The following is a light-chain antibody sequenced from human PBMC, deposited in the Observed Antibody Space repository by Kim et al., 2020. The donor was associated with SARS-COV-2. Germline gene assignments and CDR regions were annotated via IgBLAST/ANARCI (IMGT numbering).Light chain of an antibody. Sequence: ETVMTQSPATLSVSPGERATLSCRASQTVNTNLAWYQQKPGQAPRLLIYGASTRATAIPARFSGSGFGTEFTLTISSLQSEDFAVYYCHQYNNKPPWTFGQGTKVDIK. CDR1: QTVNTN. J-gene: IGKJ1*01. V-gene: IGKV3-15*01. CDR2: GAS. CDR3: HQYNNKPPWT.